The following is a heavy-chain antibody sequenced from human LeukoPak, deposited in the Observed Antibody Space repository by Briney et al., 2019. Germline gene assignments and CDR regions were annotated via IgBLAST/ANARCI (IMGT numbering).Heavy chain of an antibody. CDR2: INHSGST. CDR3: ARGRINTYYYDSSGYYYDRRPMTRGYNWFDP. CDR1: GGSFSGYY. V-gene: IGHV4-34*01. Sequence: PSETLSLTCAVYGGSFSGYYWSWIRQPPGKGLEWIGEINHSGSTNYNPSLKSRVTISVDTSKNQFSLKLSSVTAADTAVYYCARGRINTYYYDSSGYYYDRRPMTRGYNWFDPWGQGTLVTVSS. D-gene: IGHD3-22*01. J-gene: IGHJ5*02.